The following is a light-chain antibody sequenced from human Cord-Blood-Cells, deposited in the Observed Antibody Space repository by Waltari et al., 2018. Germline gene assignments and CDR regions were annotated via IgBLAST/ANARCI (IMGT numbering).Light chain of an antibody. CDR3: SSYTSSSTLV. CDR1: SSDVGGYKP. J-gene: IGLJ1*01. V-gene: IGLV2-14*01. CDR2: DVS. Sequence: QSALTQPASVSGSPGQSITISCTGTSSDVGGYKPVSWYQQHPGKAPKLMIYDVSNRPSGVSNRFSGSKSGNTASLTISGLQAEDEADYYCSSYTSSSTLVFGTGTKVTVL.